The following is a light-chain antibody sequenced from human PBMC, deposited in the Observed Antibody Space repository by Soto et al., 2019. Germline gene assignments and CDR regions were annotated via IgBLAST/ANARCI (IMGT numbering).Light chain of an antibody. CDR3: AAWDDSLNFPYV. CDR1: SSNIGSNT. Sequence: QSVLTQPPSASGTPGQRVTLSCSGSSSNIGSNTVHWYQQLAGAAPKLLIYDSNQRPSGVPDRFSGSQSGTSASLAISGLQSEDEADYYCAAWDDSLNFPYVFGTGTKVTVL. V-gene: IGLV1-44*01. J-gene: IGLJ1*01. CDR2: DSN.